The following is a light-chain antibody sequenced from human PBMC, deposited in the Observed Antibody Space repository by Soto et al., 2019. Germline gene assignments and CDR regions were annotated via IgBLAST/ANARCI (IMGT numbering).Light chain of an antibody. CDR2: NVS. J-gene: IGLJ2*01. V-gene: IGLV2-14*03. CDR3: SSYTPNGVGV. CDR1: DSDVGGYNY. Sequence: QSVLTQPASVSGSPGQSITISCTGTDSDVGGYNYVSWYQHHPGNAPKVMIYNVSYRPSGVSNRFSGSKSGNTASLTISGLQAEDEADYYCSSYTPNGVGVFGGGTQLTVL.